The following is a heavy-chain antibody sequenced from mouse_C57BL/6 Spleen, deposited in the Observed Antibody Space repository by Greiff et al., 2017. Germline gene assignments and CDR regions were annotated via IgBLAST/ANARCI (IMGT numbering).Heavy chain of an antibody. CDR3: ARALYSMSF. Sequence: EVKVVESGPELVKPGASVKIPCKASGYTFTDYNMDWVKQSHGKSLEWIGDINPNNGGTIYNQKFKGKATLTVDKSSSTAYMELRSLTSEDTAVYYCARALYSMSFWGQGTLVTVSA. CDR1: GYTFTDYN. V-gene: IGHV1-18*01. J-gene: IGHJ3*01. D-gene: IGHD2-5*01. CDR2: INPNNGGT.